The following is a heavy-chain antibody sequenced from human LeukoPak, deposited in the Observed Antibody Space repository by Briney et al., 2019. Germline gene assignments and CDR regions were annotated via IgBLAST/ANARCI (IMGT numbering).Heavy chain of an antibody. CDR1: GFTFSSYS. CDR3: ASRGVAYSYGSPFDY. CDR2: ISSSSSYI. J-gene: IGHJ4*02. V-gene: IGHV3-21*01. D-gene: IGHD5-18*01. Sequence: GGYLRLSCAASGFTFSSYSMNWVRQAPGKGLEWVSSISSSSSYIYYADSVKGRFTISRDNAKNSLYLQMNSLRAEDTAVYYCASRGVAYSYGSPFDYWGQGTLVTVSS.